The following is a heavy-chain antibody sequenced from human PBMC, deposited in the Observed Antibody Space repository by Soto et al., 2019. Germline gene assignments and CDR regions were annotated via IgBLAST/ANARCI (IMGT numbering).Heavy chain of an antibody. D-gene: IGHD3-3*01. V-gene: IGHV4-39*01. CDR1: GGSISSSSYY. CDR2: IYYSGST. Sequence: PSETLSLTCTVSGGSISSSSYYWGWIRQPPGKGLEWIGSIYYSGSTYYNPSLKSRVTISVDTSKNQFSLKLSSVTAADTAVYYCALRFLEWLLPNPYFDYWGQGTLVTVSS. CDR3: ALRFLEWLLPNPYFDY. J-gene: IGHJ4*02.